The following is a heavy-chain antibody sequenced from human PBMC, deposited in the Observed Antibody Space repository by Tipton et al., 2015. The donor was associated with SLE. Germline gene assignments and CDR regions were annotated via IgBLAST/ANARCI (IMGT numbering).Heavy chain of an antibody. CDR2: IFYTGST. V-gene: IGHV4-59*01. CDR3: ARSPASSGIQIDY. Sequence: TLSLTCTISGGSISSYYWSWIRQPPGRGLEWIGYIFYTGSTNYNPSLKSRVTISVDTSKNQFSLRLSSVTAADTAVYYCARSPASSGIQIDYWGQGTLVTVSS. J-gene: IGHJ4*02. CDR1: GGSISSYY. D-gene: IGHD3-22*01.